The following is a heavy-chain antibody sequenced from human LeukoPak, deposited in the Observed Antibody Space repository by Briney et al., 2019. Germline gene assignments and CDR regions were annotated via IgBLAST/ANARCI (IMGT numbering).Heavy chain of an antibody. CDR1: GFTFSSYE. CDR3: ARERAGYCSGGSCYSVRYYYGMDV. CDR2: ISSSGSTI. D-gene: IGHD2-15*01. Sequence: GGSLRLSCAASGFTFSSYEMNWVRQAPGKGLEWVSYISSSGSTIYYADSVKGRFTISRDNAKNSLYLQMNSLRAEDTAVYCCARERAGYCSGGSCYSVRYYYGMDVWGKGTTVTVSS. V-gene: IGHV3-48*03. J-gene: IGHJ6*04.